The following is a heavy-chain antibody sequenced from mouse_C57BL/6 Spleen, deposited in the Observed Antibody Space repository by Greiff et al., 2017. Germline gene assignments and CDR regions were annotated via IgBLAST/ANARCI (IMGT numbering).Heavy chain of an antibody. CDR3: VSLSGTRAMDY. Sequence: GGGLVQPKGSLKLSCAASGFSFNTYAMNWVRQAPGKGLEWVARIRSKSNNYATYYADSVKDRFTISRDDSESMLYLQMNNLKTEDTAMYYCVSLSGTRAMDYWGQGTSVTVSS. CDR2: IRSKSNNYAT. D-gene: IGHD4-1*01. V-gene: IGHV10-1*01. CDR1: GFSFNTYA. J-gene: IGHJ4*01.